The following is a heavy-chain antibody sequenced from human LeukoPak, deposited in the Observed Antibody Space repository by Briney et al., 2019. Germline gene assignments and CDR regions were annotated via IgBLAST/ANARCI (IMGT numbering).Heavy chain of an antibody. CDR1: GGSFSGYY. D-gene: IGHD2-15*01. V-gene: IGHV4-34*01. CDR2: INHSGST. Sequence: SETLSLTCAVYGGSFSGYYWSWIRQPPGEGLEWIGEINHSGSTNYNPSLKSRVTISVDTSKNQFSLKLSSVTAADTAVYYCARDYCSGGSCQFDYWGQGTLVTVSS. J-gene: IGHJ4*02. CDR3: ARDYCSGGSCQFDY.